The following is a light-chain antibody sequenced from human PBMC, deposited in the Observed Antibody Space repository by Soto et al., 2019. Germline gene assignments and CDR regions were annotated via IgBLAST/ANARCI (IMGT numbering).Light chain of an antibody. CDR2: AAS. Sequence: DIQMTQSPSSLSASVGDSVTITCRASQSISSSLNWYLQKPGKAPKLLIFAASSLQGGVPPRFGGSGSGTDFTLTISSLQPEDFATYYCQQNAIISFLTFGGGTKVDIK. CDR1: QSISSS. CDR3: QQNAIISFLT. V-gene: IGKV1-39*01. J-gene: IGKJ4*01.